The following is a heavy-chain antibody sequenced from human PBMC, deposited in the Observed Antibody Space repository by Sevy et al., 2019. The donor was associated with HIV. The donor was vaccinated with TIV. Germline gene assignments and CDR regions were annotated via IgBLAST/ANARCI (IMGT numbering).Heavy chain of an antibody. J-gene: IGHJ5*02. CDR2: INSGGAST. CDR1: GFTFTEFV. D-gene: IGHD2-2*01. CDR3: ARNKVRGGFDP. Sequence: GGSLRLSCAASGFTFTEFVMSWVRQSPGKGLEWVSTINSGGASTYYADSVKGRFTTSRDNSQNTLDLQMNSLRAGDTTMDYCARNKVRGGFDPWGQGTLVNVSS. V-gene: IGHV3-23*01.